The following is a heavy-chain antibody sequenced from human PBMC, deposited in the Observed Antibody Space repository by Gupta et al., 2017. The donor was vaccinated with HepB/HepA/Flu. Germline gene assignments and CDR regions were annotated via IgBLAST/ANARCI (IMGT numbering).Heavy chain of an antibody. CDR3: VREFRSIAEARDHSAFDV. Sequence: QVQLVESGGGVVQPGRSLRLSCAASGFTFSSYTIHWAPQAPCKGLEWVAVILHDGSNKYYADSVKGRFTLSRDNSKNTLYLQMNILGAEDTAVYYCVREFRSIAEARDHSAFDVWVQGTMVTVAS. V-gene: IGHV3-30-3*01. CDR1: GFTFSSYT. J-gene: IGHJ3*01. D-gene: IGHD6-25*01. CDR2: ILHDGSNK.